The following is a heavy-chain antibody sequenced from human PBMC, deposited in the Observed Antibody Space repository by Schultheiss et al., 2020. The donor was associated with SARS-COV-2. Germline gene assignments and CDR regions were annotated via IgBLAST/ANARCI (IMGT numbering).Heavy chain of an antibody. Sequence: GGSLRLSCAASGFTFSSYAMHWVRQAPGKGLEWVAVISYDGSNKYYADSVKGRFTISRDNAKNSLYLQMNSLRAEDTAVYYCARDVAAARSPFYYYYYMDVWGKGTTVTVSS. CDR3: ARDVAAARSPFYYYYYMDV. J-gene: IGHJ6*03. V-gene: IGHV3-30-3*01. D-gene: IGHD6-6*01. CDR1: GFTFSSYA. CDR2: ISYDGSNK.